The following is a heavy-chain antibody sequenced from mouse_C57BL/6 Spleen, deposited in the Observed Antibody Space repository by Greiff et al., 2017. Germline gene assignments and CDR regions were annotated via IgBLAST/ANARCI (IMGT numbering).Heavy chain of an antibody. Sequence: VKLQQPGAELVRPGTSVKLSCKASGYTFTSYWMHWVKQRPGQGLEWIGVIDPSDSYTNYNQKFKGKATLTVDTSSSTAYMQLSSLTSEDSAVYYCARSGDYAFAYWGQGTLVTVSA. D-gene: IGHD2-4*01. CDR2: IDPSDSYT. J-gene: IGHJ3*01. V-gene: IGHV1-59*01. CDR3: ARSGDYAFAY. CDR1: GYTFTSYW.